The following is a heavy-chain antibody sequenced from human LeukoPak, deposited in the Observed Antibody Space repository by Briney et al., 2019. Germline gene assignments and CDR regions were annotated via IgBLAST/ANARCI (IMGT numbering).Heavy chain of an antibody. V-gene: IGHV3-30*18. D-gene: IGHD6-19*01. CDR1: GFTFSSYG. Sequence: PGGSLRLSCAASGFTFSSYGMHWVCQAPGKGLEWVAVISYDGSNKYYADSVKGRFTISRDNSKNTLYLQMNSLRAEDTAVYYCAKFDSSGEFDYWGQGTLVTVSS. J-gene: IGHJ4*02. CDR3: AKFDSSGEFDY. CDR2: ISYDGSNK.